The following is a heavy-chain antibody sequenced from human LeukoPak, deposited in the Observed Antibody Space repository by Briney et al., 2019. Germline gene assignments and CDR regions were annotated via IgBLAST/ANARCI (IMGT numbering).Heavy chain of an antibody. Sequence: SETLSLTCAVYGGSFSGYYWSWIRQPPGKGLEWIGEINHSGSTDYNPSLKSRVTISVDTSKNQFSLKLSSVTAADTAVYYCARGRGHNYWGQGTLVTVSS. J-gene: IGHJ4*02. V-gene: IGHV4-34*01. CDR3: ARGRGHNY. D-gene: IGHD2-15*01. CDR1: GGSFSGYY. CDR2: INHSGST.